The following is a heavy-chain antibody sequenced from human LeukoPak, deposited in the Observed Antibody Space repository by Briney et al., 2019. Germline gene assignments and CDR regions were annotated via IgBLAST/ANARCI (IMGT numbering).Heavy chain of an antibody. CDR1: GGSISSYY. CDR3: ASGIVVVPDY. D-gene: IGHD3-22*01. J-gene: IGHJ4*02. V-gene: IGHV4-59*08. Sequence: SETLSLTCTVSGGSISSYYWSWIRQPPGKGLEWIGYIYYSGSTYYNPSLKSRVTISVDTSKNQFSLKLSSVTAADTAVYYCASGIVVVPDYWGQGTLVTVSS. CDR2: IYYSGST.